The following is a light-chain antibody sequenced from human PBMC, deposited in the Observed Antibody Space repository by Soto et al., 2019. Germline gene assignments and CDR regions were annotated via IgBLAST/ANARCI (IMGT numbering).Light chain of an antibody. J-gene: IGKJ2*01. CDR1: ENIDNY. V-gene: IGKV1-39*01. CDR3: QQGYYTPYT. CDR2: ATS. Sequence: DIQMTQSPSSLSASLGDRVTLTCRASENIDNYLNWYQQKQGEAPKLLIYATSTLQSGVPSRFSGSGSGTEFTLTISSLQAEDFATYYCQQGYYTPYTFGQGTKVDIK.